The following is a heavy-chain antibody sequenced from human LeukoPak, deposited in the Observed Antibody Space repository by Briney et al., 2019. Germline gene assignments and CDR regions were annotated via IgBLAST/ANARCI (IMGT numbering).Heavy chain of an antibody. V-gene: IGHV1-2*02. CDR2: INPNSGGT. D-gene: IGHD3-10*01. Sequence: GSVKVSCKASGYTFTGYYMHWVRQAPGQGLEWMGWINPNSGGTNYAQKFQGRVTMTRDTSISTAYMELSRLRSDDTAVYYCARGPLWFGELYDYWGQGTLVTVSS. J-gene: IGHJ4*02. CDR3: ARGPLWFGELYDY. CDR1: GYTFTGYY.